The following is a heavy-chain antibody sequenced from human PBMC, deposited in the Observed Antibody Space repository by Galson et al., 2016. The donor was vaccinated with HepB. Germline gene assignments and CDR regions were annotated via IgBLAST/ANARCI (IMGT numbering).Heavy chain of an antibody. Sequence: SLRLSCAASGFPFGSDAFHWVRQAPGKGLEWVGRIKSYTDGGTTEYAAPMKGRFTFSRDESNNRLYLQMNSLKTEDTAVYYCTTSSTRGYTYGPSAYWGRGTLVAVSS. CDR1: GFPFGSDA. D-gene: IGHD5-18*01. J-gene: IGHJ4*02. V-gene: IGHV3-15*01. CDR3: TTSSTRGYTYGPSAY. CDR2: IKSYTDGGTT.